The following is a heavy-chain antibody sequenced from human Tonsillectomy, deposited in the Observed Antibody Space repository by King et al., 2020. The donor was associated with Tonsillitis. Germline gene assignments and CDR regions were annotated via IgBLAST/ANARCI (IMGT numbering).Heavy chain of an antibody. CDR3: AKEALGYFDL. CDR1: GFTFSSYA. Sequence: VQLVESGGGLVQPGGSLRLSCAASGFTFSSYAMSWVRQAPGEGLEWVSAITIGGGATPYPDSVRGRFTISRDNSKNTLHLQMNSLRAEDTAVYYCAKEALGYFDLWGRGTPVTVSS. V-gene: IGHV3-23*04. CDR2: ITIGGGAT. J-gene: IGHJ2*01.